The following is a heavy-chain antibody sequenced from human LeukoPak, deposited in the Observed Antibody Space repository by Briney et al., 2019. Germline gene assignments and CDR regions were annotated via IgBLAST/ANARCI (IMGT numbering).Heavy chain of an antibody. CDR2: ISYDGNKK. V-gene: IGHV3-30*04. Sequence: GGSLRLSCAASGFTFSNYAMNWVRQAPGKGLEWVAVISYDGNKKYYADSVKGRLTISRDNSKNTLYLQMNSLRAEDTAVYYCARWKSLKGTFDYWGQGTLVTVSS. CDR3: ARWKSLKGTFDY. D-gene: IGHD1-7*01. CDR1: GFTFSNYA. J-gene: IGHJ4*02.